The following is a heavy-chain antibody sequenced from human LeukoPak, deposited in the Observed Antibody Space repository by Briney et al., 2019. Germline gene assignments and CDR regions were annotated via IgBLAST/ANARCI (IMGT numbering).Heavy chain of an antibody. CDR3: ATATGDY. CDR1: GGSFSGYY. J-gene: IGHJ4*02. D-gene: IGHD1-14*01. CDR2: ISYSGST. Sequence: SETLSLTCAVYGGSFSGYYWSWIRQPPGKGLEWIGYISYSGSTNYNPSLKSRVTISVDTSKNQISLKLRSVTAADTAVYYCATATGDYWGQGTLVTVSS. V-gene: IGHV4-59*01.